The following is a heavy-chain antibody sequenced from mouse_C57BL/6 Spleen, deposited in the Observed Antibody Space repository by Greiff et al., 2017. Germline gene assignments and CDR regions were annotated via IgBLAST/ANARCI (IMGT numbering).Heavy chain of an antibody. J-gene: IGHJ4*01. CDR2: IYPGSGNT. CDR3: ARERANGNYAMDY. V-gene: IGHV1-76*01. Sequence: VKLVESGAELVRPGASVKLSCKASGYTFTDYYINWVKQRPGQGLEWIARIYPGSGNTYYNEKFKGKATLTAEKSSSTAYMQLSSLTSEDSAVYFCARERANGNYAMDYWGQGTSVTVSS. D-gene: IGHD2-1*01. CDR1: GYTFTDYY.